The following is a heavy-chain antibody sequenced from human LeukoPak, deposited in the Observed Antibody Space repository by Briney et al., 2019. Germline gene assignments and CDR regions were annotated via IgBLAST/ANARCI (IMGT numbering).Heavy chain of an antibody. J-gene: IGHJ4*02. V-gene: IGHV3-11*04. CDR2: IGDSGTPI. Sequence: GGSLRLSCAASGFTFSHHYMSWIRQAPGKGLEWVSYIGDSGTPIYYADSVKGRFTVPRGNAKNSLFLQMDSLRAEGTAVYYCARDRRPSVYGGLDNWGQGTLVTVSS. CDR1: GFTFSHHY. CDR3: ARDRRPSVYGGLDN. D-gene: IGHD4/OR15-4a*01.